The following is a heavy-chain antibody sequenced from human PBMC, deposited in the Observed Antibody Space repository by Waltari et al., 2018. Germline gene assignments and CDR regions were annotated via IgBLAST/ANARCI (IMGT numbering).Heavy chain of an antibody. V-gene: IGHV5-10-1*03. Sequence: EVQLVQSGAEVKKPGESLRISCKGSGYNFTSYWISWVRQMPGKGLEWMGRTDPGDSYTNFSPSFQGHVTISVDKSISTAYVQWSSLKASDTAMYYCARHLPDYYYYGVDVWGQGTTVTVSS. CDR2: TDPGDSYT. CDR1: GYNFTSYW. J-gene: IGHJ6*02. CDR3: ARHLPDYYYYGVDV.